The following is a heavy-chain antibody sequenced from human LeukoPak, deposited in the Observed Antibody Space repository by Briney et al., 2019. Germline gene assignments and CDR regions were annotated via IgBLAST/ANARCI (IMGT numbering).Heavy chain of an antibody. V-gene: IGHV3-53*05. J-gene: IGHJ4*02. Sequence: GGSLRLSCAASGFTVSSNYMSWVRQAPGKGLEWVSVIYSGGSTYYADSVKGRFTISRDNSKNTLYLQMNSLRAEDTAVYYCAKSGIAVAGTTDYWGQGTLVTVSS. D-gene: IGHD6-19*01. CDR1: GFTVSSNY. CDR2: IYSGGST. CDR3: AKSGIAVAGTTDY.